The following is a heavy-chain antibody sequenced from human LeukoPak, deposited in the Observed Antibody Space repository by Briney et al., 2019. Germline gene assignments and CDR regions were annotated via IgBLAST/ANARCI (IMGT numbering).Heavy chain of an antibody. Sequence: PGRSLRLSCAASGFTFSSYGMHWVRQAPGKGLEWVAVIWYDGSNKYYADSVKGRFTISRDNSKNTLYLQMNSLRAEDTAVYYCARGLRMDIVVVVAATFVDYWGQGTLVTVSS. J-gene: IGHJ4*02. CDR3: ARGLRMDIVVVVAATFVDY. CDR2: IWYDGSNK. V-gene: IGHV3-33*01. CDR1: GFTFSSYG. D-gene: IGHD2-15*01.